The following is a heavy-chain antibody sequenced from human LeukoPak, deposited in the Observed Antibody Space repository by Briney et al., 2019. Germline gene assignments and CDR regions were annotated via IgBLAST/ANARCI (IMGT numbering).Heavy chain of an antibody. CDR3: ARFYYDSSGSHAFDI. J-gene: IGHJ3*02. D-gene: IGHD3-22*01. Sequence: SVKISCTASGGTFNSYTISWVRQAPGQGLEWMGRIIPILGIANYAQKFQGRVTITADKSTSTAYMELSSLRSEDTAVYYCARFYYDSSGSHAFDIWGHGTMVTVSS. V-gene: IGHV1-69*02. CDR1: GGTFNSYT. CDR2: IIPILGIA.